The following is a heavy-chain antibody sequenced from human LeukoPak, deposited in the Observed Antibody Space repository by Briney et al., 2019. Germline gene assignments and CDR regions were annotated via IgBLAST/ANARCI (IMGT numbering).Heavy chain of an antibody. CDR2: IIPIFGTA. J-gene: IGHJ4*02. V-gene: IGHV1-69*05. Sequence: ASVKVSCKASGGTFSSYAISRVRQAPGQGLEWMGGIIPIFGTANYAQKFQGRVTITTDESTSTAYMELSSLRSEDTAVYYCARDMDTAMVPGVFDYWGQGTLVTVSS. CDR1: GGTFSSYA. D-gene: IGHD5-18*01. CDR3: ARDMDTAMVPGVFDY.